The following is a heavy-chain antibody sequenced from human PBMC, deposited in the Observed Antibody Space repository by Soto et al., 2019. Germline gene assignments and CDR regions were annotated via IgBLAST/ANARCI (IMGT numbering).Heavy chain of an antibody. CDR2: IKREIDGGTT. CDR1: RFTFRDAW. J-gene: IGHJ4*02. CDR3: TTGLSNGYYNFDF. V-gene: IGHV3-15*01. Sequence: PGGSLRLSCAASRFTFRDAWMSWVRQAPGKGLEWVGRIKREIDGGTTDYAAPVKGRFTISRDDSENTLYLQMNSLKTEDTAVYYCTTGLSNGYYNFDFWGQGTLVTVPS. D-gene: IGHD3-22*01.